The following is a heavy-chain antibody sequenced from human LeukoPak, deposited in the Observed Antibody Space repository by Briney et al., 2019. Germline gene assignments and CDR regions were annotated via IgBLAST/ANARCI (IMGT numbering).Heavy chain of an antibody. V-gene: IGHV3-7*03. CDR2: INQDGSEK. CDR1: GFNFSTYW. Sequence: PGGSLRLSCVVSGFNFSTYWMSWVRQAPGKGLEWVANINQDGSEKNYVDSVKGRFTISRDNAKNSLYLQMNSLRAEDTAVYYCAKDRDSRYYYGSGSLDYWGQGTLVTVSS. D-gene: IGHD3-10*01. J-gene: IGHJ4*02. CDR3: AKDRDSRYYYGSGSLDY.